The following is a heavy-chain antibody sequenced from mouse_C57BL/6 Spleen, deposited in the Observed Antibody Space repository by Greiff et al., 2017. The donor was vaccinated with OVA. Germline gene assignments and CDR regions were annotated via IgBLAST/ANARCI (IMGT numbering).Heavy chain of an antibody. CDR1: GYTFTDYE. J-gene: IGHJ2*01. Sequence: VQLQESGAELVRPGASVTLSCKASGYTFTDYEMHWVKQTPVHGLEWIGAIDPETGGTAYNQKFKGKAILTADKSSSTAYMELRSLTSEDSAVYYCTRGGNSLDYWGQGTTLTVSS. V-gene: IGHV1-15*01. CDR2: IDPETGGT. CDR3: TRGGNSLDY. D-gene: IGHD4-1*02.